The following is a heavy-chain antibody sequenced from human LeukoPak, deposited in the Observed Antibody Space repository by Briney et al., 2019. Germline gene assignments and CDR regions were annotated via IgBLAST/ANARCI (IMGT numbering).Heavy chain of an antibody. J-gene: IGHJ6*02. V-gene: IGHV1-18*01. Sequence: ASVKVSCKASGYTCTSYGISWVRQAPGQGLEWMGWISAYNGNSNYAQKLQGRVTMTTDTSTSTAYMELRSLRSDDTAVYYCARDNHYDILTGRPIYYYYGMDVWGQGTTLTVSS. CDR1: GYTCTSYG. CDR2: ISAYNGNS. D-gene: IGHD3-9*01. CDR3: ARDNHYDILTGRPIYYYYGMDV.